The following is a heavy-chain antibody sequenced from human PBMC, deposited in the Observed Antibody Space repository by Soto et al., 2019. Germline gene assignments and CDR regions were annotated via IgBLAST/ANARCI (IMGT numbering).Heavy chain of an antibody. CDR2: IKKDGTEK. D-gene: IGHD5-18*01. V-gene: IGHV3-7*03. Sequence: GGSLRLSCAGSGISTSSYWMGWVRQAPGRGLEWVASIKKDGTEKYYMDSLKGRFTISRDNALNSVYLQMNSLRAEDTAVYFCVTGYHSDYWGQGALVTVSS. CDR1: GISTSSYW. CDR3: VTGYHSDY. J-gene: IGHJ4*02.